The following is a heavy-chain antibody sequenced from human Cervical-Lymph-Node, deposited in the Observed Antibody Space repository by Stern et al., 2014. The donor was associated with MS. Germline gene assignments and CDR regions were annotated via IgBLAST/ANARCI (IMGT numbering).Heavy chain of an antibody. CDR3: ARASRTYYDILTGYAGFDD. Sequence: EVHLVESGGGLVRPGGSLRLSCAASGFSFSSYWMSWVRQAPGKGLEWVANIKQDGSEKYYVNSVKGRFTISRDNAKNSLYLQINSLRAEDTAVYYCARASRTYYDILTGYAGFDDWGQGTLVTVSS. D-gene: IGHD3-9*01. J-gene: IGHJ4*02. CDR1: GFSFSSYW. V-gene: IGHV3-7*01. CDR2: IKQDGSEK.